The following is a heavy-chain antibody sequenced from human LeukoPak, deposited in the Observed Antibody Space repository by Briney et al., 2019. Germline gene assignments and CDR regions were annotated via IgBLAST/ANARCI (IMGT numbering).Heavy chain of an antibody. D-gene: IGHD6-13*01. CDR3: ASSISSSSDY. V-gene: IGHV3-21*01. CDR1: GFTFSSYS. CDR2: ISSSSSYI. J-gene: IGHJ4*02. Sequence: GGSLRLSCAASGFTFSSYSMNWVRQAPGKGLEWVSSISSSSSYINYADSVKGRFTISRDNAKNSLYLQMNSLRAEDTAVYYCASSISSSSDYWGQGTLVTVSS.